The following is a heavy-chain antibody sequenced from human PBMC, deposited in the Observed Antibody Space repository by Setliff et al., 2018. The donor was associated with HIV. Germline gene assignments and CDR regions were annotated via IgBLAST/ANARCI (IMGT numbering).Heavy chain of an antibody. D-gene: IGHD6-13*01. CDR3: ASSSWSLNWFDP. J-gene: IGHJ5*02. Sequence: PSETLSLTCAVYGGSFNGYYWSWIRQPPGKGLEWIGEINHSGSTNYNPSLKSRVTISVDTSKNQFSLKLSSVTAADTAVYYCASSSWSLNWFDPWGQGTLVTVSS. V-gene: IGHV4-34*09. CDR2: INHSGST. CDR1: GGSFNGYY.